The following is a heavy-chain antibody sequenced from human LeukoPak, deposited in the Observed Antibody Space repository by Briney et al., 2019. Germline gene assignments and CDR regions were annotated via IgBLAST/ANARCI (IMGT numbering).Heavy chain of an antibody. Sequence: GGSLRLSCAASGFTFSSYAMSWVRQAPGKGLEWVSAISGSGGSTYYADSVKGRFTISRDNSKSTLYLQMNSLRAEDTAVYYCAKSSYYGSGSYYLVYWGQGTLVTVSS. V-gene: IGHV3-23*01. CDR1: GFTFSSYA. CDR2: ISGSGGST. CDR3: AKSSYYGSGSYYLVY. D-gene: IGHD3-10*01. J-gene: IGHJ4*02.